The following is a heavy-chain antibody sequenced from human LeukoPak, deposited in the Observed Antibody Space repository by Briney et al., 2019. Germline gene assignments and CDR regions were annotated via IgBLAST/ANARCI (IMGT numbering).Heavy chain of an antibody. V-gene: IGHV4-34*01. J-gene: IGHJ4*02. CDR2: INHSGST. D-gene: IGHD6-13*01. Sequence: PSETLSLSCVVYGGSFSGYYWSWIRQPSGKGLEWIGEINHSGSTNYNPSLKSRVTISVDTSKNQFSLKLSSVTAADTAVCYCARDDSSSRDIFDYWGQGTLVTVSS. CDR3: ARDDSSSRDIFDY. CDR1: GGSFSGYY.